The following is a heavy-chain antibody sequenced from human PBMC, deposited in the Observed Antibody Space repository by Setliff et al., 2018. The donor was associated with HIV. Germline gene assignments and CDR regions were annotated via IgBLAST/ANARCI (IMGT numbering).Heavy chain of an antibody. J-gene: IGHJ4*02. Sequence: ASVKVSCKASGYTFTGYYMYWVRQAPGQGLEWMGWINPNSGGTNYAQKFQGRVTMTRDTYISTAYMELSRLRSDDTAVYYCARDLASKAFDYWGQGTQVTVSS. CDR1: GYTFTGYY. V-gene: IGHV1-2*02. CDR3: ARDLASKAFDY. CDR2: INPNSGGT.